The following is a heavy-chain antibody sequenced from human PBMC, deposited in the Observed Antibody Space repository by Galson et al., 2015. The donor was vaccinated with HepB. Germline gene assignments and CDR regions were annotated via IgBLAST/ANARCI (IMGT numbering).Heavy chain of an antibody. CDR2: ISSSSSTI. Sequence: SLRLSCAASGFTFSSYSMNWVRQAPGKGLEWVSYISSSSSTIYYADSVKGRFTISRDNAKNSLYLQMNSLRDEDTAVYYCARGGWDYYDSIALFDYWGQGTLVTVSS. V-gene: IGHV3-48*02. CDR1: GFTFSSYS. D-gene: IGHD3-22*01. CDR3: ARGGWDYYDSIALFDY. J-gene: IGHJ4*02.